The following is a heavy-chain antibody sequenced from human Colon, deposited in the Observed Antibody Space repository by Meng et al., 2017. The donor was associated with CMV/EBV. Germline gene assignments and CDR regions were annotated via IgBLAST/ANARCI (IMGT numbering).Heavy chain of an antibody. Sequence: GGSLRLSCGASGFSFNSFGMHWVRQVPGKGLDWVAFIKYDGTDVKYGDSVEGRFTVSRDNSGNTLYLQMSNLGAEDTATYYCARDRSTLGYCGGGSCSGGPPDLWDQGTLVTVSS. V-gene: IGHV3-30*02. D-gene: IGHD2-15*01. CDR3: ARDRSTLGYCGGGSCSGGPPDL. CDR2: IKYDGTDV. J-gene: IGHJ5*02. CDR1: GFSFNSFG.